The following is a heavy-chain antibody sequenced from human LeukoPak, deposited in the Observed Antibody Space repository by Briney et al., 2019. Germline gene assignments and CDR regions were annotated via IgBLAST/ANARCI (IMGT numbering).Heavy chain of an antibody. V-gene: IGHV3-9*01. J-gene: IGHJ4*02. CDR1: GFTFDDYA. D-gene: IGHD3-3*01. CDR3: ARGYYDFWSGDDY. Sequence: PGRSLRLSCAASGFTFDDYAMHWVRHAPGKGLEWVSGISWNSGSIGYADSVKGRFTISRDNAKNSLYPQMYSLRAEDTAVYYCARGYYDFWSGDDYWGQGTLVTVSS. CDR2: ISWNSGSI.